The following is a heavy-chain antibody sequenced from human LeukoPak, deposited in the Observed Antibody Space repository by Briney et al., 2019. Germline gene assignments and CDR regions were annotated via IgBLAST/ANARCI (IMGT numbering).Heavy chain of an antibody. J-gene: IGHJ4*02. CDR2: FDPEDGET. CDR1: GYTLSKLS. CDR3: AREPYDSSGSNAGPFDY. V-gene: IGHV1-24*01. Sequence: GASVKVSCKAPGYTLSKLSIHWVRQPSEKGLEWMGAFDPEDGETIYAQEFQGRATMTADTSADTAYMELSSLRSEDTAVYYCAREPYDSSGSNAGPFDYWGQGTLVTVSS. D-gene: IGHD3-22*01.